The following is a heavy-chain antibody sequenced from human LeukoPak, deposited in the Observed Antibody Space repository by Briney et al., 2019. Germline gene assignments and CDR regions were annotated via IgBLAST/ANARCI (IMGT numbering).Heavy chain of an antibody. J-gene: IGHJ5*02. CDR3: ARRVTTGTLGGNWFDP. D-gene: IGHD1-1*01. CDR2: IYYSGST. V-gene: IGHV4-59*01. CDR1: GGSISSYY. Sequence: SETLSLTCTVSGGSISSYYWSWIRQPPGKGLEWIGHIYYSGSTNYNPSLKSRVTISVDTSKNQFSLKLSSVTAADTAVYYCARRVTTGTLGGNWFDPWGQGTLVTVSS.